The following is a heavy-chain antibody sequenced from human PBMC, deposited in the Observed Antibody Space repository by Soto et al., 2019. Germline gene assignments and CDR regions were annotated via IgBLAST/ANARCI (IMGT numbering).Heavy chain of an antibody. CDR2: IYYSGST. J-gene: IGHJ5*02. CDR1: GGSISSGGYY. V-gene: IGHV4-31*03. Sequence: SETLSLTCTVSGGSISSGGYYWSWIRQHPGKGLEWIGYIYYSGSTYYNPSLKSRVTISVDTSKNQFSLKLSSVTAADTAVYYCARDGAPRGTDNWFDPWGQGTLVTVSS. D-gene: IGHD3-10*01. CDR3: ARDGAPRGTDNWFDP.